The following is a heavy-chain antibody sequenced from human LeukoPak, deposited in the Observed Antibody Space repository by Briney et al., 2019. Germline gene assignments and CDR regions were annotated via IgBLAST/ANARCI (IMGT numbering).Heavy chain of an antibody. V-gene: IGHV4-4*02. CDR1: GGSISSSNW. D-gene: IGHD4-17*01. J-gene: IGHJ3*02. CDR3: ARGPLGDEFADAFDI. Sequence: PSETLSLTCAVSGGSISSSNWWSWVRQPPGKGLEWIGEIYHSGSTNYNPSLKSRVTISVDMSKNQFSLKLSSVTAADTAVYYCARGPLGDEFADAFDIWGQGTMVTVSS. CDR2: IYHSGST.